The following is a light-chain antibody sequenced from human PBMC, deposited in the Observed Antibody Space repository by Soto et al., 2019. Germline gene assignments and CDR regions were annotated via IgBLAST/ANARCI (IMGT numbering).Light chain of an antibody. CDR3: HQYVSSPPAWA. J-gene: IGKJ1*01. CDR1: QSVSSSY. V-gene: IGKV3-20*01. CDR2: ATS. Sequence: EIVLTQSPGTLSLSPGERATLSCRTSQSVSSSYLAWSQQKPGQAPRLLISATSSRATGVPDRFSGRGSGTDFTLTISRLEPEDSAVYYCHQYVSSPPAWAFGQGTKAEIK.